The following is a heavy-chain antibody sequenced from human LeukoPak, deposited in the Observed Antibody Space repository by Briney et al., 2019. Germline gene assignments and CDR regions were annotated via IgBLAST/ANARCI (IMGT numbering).Heavy chain of an antibody. V-gene: IGHV4-34*01. D-gene: IGHD5-18*01. J-gene: IGHJ4*02. CDR1: GGSFSGYY. CDR2: INHSGST. CDR3: ARSFKGGYSYGFFGR. Sequence: SETLSLTCAVYGGSFSGYYWSWIRQPPGKGLEWIGEINHSGSTNYNPSLKSRVTIPVDTSKNQFSLKLSSVTAADTAVYYCARSFKGGYSYGFFGRWGQGTLVTVSS.